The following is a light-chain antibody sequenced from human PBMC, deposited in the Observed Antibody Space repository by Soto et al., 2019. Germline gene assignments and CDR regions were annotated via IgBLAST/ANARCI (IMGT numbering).Light chain of an antibody. CDR1: QSITSW. Sequence: DIQMTQSPSTLSASVGDRVTITCRASQSITSWLAWYQQKPGKAPKLLIFDASSLESGVPSRFSGSGSATEFTLTIRSLQPDDFETYYCQQYNSYPYTFGQGTKLEIK. J-gene: IGKJ2*01. CDR3: QQYNSYPYT. CDR2: DAS. V-gene: IGKV1-5*01.